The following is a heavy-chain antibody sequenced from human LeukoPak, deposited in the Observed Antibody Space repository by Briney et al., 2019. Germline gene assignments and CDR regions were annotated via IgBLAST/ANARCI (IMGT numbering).Heavy chain of an antibody. D-gene: IGHD6-13*01. CDR1: GGTFSSYA. Sequence: SVKVSCKASGGTFSSYAISWVRQAPGQGLEWMGGIIPIFGTANYAQKFQGRVMITADESTSTAYMELSSLRSEDTAVYYCARDRSSSWPLYYYYYMDVWGKGTTVTVSS. CDR3: ARDRSSSWPLYYYYYMDV. J-gene: IGHJ6*03. CDR2: IIPIFGTA. V-gene: IGHV1-69*13.